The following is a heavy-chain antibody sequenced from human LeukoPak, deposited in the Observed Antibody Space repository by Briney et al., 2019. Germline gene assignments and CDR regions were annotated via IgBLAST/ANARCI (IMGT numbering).Heavy chain of an antibody. CDR1: GYTLTELS. V-gene: IGHV1-24*01. J-gene: IGHJ4*02. D-gene: IGHD3-9*01. CDR2: FDPEDGET. CDR3: ATESYDILTGYFNFDY. Sequence: ASVKVSCKVSGYTLTELSMHWVRQAPGKGLEWMGGFDPEDGETTYAQKFQGRVTMTEDTSTDTAYMELSSLGSEDTAVYYCATESYDILTGYFNFDYWGQGTLVTVSS.